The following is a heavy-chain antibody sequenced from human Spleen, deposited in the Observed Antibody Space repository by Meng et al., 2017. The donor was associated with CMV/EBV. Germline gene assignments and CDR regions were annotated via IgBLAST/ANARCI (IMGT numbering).Heavy chain of an antibody. J-gene: IGHJ4*02. CDR1: GDTFTDYY. D-gene: IGHD6-13*01. CDR3: ARVVEGGQQLEL. V-gene: IGHV1-69*13. CDR2: IIPIFGTA. Sequence: VQRVDAGGEVKKPGASVKGSCKASGDTFTDYYMHWVRQAPGQGLEWMGGIIPIFGTANYAQKFQGRVTITADESTSTAYMELSSLRSEDTAVYYCARVVEGGQQLELWGQGTLVTVSS.